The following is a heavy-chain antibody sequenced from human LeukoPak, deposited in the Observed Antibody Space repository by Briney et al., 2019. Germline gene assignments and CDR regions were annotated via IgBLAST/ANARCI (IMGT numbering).Heavy chain of an antibody. J-gene: IGHJ4*02. CDR2: IRSSSSFI. D-gene: IGHD2-2*01. Sequence: NSGGSLRHSCAASGFTFSRYSMNWVRQAPGKGLEWLSSIRSSSSFIYYADSVKGRFTISRDNAKNSLYLQMNSLRAEDTAVYYCARDPPLGSCSTISCPHLDYWGQGTLVTVSS. CDR3: ARDPPLGSCSTISCPHLDY. V-gene: IGHV3-21*01. CDR1: GFTFSRYS.